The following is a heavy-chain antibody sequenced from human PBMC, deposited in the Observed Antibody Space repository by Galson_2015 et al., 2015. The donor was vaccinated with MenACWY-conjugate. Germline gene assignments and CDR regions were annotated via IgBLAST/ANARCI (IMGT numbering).Heavy chain of an antibody. Sequence: SLRLSCAASGFIFNTYWMHWVRQAPGKGLVWVSRINPGGSSTTYADSVKDRFTIPRDNAKNTLYLQMNSLRPEDTAVFYCAKTRGASFYLDSWGQGTLVTVSS. CDR2: INPGGSST. CDR3: AKTRGASFYLDS. D-gene: IGHD1-26*01. V-gene: IGHV3-74*01. CDR1: GFIFNTYW. J-gene: IGHJ4*02.